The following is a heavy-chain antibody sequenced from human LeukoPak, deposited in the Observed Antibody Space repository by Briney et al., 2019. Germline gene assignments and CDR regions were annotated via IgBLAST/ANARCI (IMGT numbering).Heavy chain of an antibody. V-gene: IGHV3-48*02. CDR2: ISSGGSTI. Sequence: GGSLRLSCAASGFTFSSYSMNWVRQAPGKGLGWVSYISSGGSTIYYADSVKGRFTISRDNAKNSLFLQMNSLGDEDTAVYYCARVSRGAPVWGQGTLVTVSS. CDR1: GFTFSSYS. J-gene: IGHJ4*02. CDR3: ARVSRGAPV. D-gene: IGHD1-26*01.